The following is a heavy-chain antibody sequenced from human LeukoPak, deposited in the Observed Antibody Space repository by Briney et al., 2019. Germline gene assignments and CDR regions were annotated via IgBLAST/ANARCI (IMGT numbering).Heavy chain of an antibody. CDR2: INPGGGGT. CDR1: GYTFTSYY. CDR3: ARDQCSSTRCYQPNWFDP. V-gene: IGHV1-46*01. D-gene: IGHD2-2*01. Sequence: ASVKVSCKASGYTFTSYYIHWVRQAPGQGLEWMGIINPGGGGTSYAQKFQGRVTMTRDTSTSTVYMELSSLRSEDTAVYYCARDQCSSTRCYQPNWFDPWGQGTLVIVSS. J-gene: IGHJ5*02.